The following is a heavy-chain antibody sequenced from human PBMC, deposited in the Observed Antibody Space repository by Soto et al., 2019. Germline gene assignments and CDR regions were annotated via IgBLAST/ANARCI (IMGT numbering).Heavy chain of an antibody. CDR3: AREKAAASYYYYGMDV. V-gene: IGHV3-30-3*01. D-gene: IGHD6-13*01. Sequence: GGSLRLSCAASGFTFSSYAMHWVRQAPGKGLEWVAVISYDGSNKYYADSVKGRFTISRDNSKNTLYLQMNSLIAEDTAVYYCAREKAAASYYYYGMDVWGQGTTVTVSS. CDR1: GFTFSSYA. CDR2: ISYDGSNK. J-gene: IGHJ6*02.